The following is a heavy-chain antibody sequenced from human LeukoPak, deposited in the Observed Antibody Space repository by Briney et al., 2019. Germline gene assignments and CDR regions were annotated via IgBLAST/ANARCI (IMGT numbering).Heavy chain of an antibody. J-gene: IGHJ4*02. CDR1: GGSFSGYY. V-gene: IGHV4-34*01. D-gene: IGHD3-22*01. CDR3: ARVSYDSSGYYSLDY. Sequence: SETLSLTCAVYGGSFSGYYWSWIRQPPGEGLEWIGEINHSGSTNYNPSLKSRVTISVDTSKNQFSLKLSSVTAADTAAYYCARVSYDSSGYYSLDYWGQGTLVTVSS. CDR2: INHSGST.